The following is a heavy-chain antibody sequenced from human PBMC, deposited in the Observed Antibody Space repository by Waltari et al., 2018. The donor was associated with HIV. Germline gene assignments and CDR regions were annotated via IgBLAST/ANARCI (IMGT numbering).Heavy chain of an antibody. CDR1: GFTFRSYW. J-gene: IGHJ5*02. CDR3: VSDYDSSGYYSANWFDP. Sequence: EVQLVESGGGLVQPGGSLRLSCVASGFTFRSYWMHWVRQGPGRGLVWVSRINNDGSNTNYADSVKGRFTISRDNAKNTLYLQMNSLRAEDTAVYSCVSDYDSSGYYSANWFDPWGQGTLVTVSS. V-gene: IGHV3-74*01. CDR2: INNDGSNT. D-gene: IGHD3-22*01.